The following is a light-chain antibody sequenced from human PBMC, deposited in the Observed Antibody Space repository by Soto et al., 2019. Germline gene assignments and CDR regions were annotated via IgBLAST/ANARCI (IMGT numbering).Light chain of an antibody. J-gene: IGKJ1*01. CDR2: EAS. CDR1: QSISDS. CDR3: QQYNGYWT. V-gene: IGKV1-5*03. Sequence: DIQMTQSPSTLSASVGDRVTITCRASQSISDSLAWYQQKPGKAPKLLIYEASSLKSRVPSRFSGSRSGTEYTLTISRLQPDDFATYYCQQYNGYWTFGQGTKVEIK.